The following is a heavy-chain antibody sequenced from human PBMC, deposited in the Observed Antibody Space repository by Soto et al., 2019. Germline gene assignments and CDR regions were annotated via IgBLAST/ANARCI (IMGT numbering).Heavy chain of an antibody. Sequence: SVKVSCKASGGTFSSYAISWVRQAPGQGLEWMGGIIPIFGTANYAQKFQGRVTITADKSTSTAYMELSSLRSEDSAVYYCARIVGATDNFDYWGQGTLVTVSS. V-gene: IGHV1-69*06. CDR1: GGTFSSYA. J-gene: IGHJ4*02. CDR3: ARIVGATDNFDY. CDR2: IIPIFGTA. D-gene: IGHD1-26*01.